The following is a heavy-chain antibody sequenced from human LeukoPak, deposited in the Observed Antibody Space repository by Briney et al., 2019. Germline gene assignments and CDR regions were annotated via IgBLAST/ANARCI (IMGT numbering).Heavy chain of an antibody. CDR3: ARLPRGGGYGFDY. D-gene: IGHD3-16*01. CDR1: GGSISSYY. CDR2: IYYSGHT. J-gene: IGHJ4*02. Sequence: SETLSHTCTVSGGSISSYYWSWIRQPPGKGLEWIGYIYYSGHTNYNPSLKSRVTISIDTSKNQFSLRLSSVTAADTAVYYCARLPRGGGYGFDYWGQGTLVTVSS. V-gene: IGHV4-59*12.